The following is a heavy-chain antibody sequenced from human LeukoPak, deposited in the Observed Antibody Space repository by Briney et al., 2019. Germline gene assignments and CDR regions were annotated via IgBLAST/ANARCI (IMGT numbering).Heavy chain of an antibody. J-gene: IGHJ4*02. CDR1: GYTFTSYD. CDR3: ARIQSRIIAARPGNPAFDY. V-gene: IGHV1-18*01. CDR2: ISTYNDTT. Sequence: ASVKVSCKASGYTFTSYDVRWVRQAPGQGLEGMGWISTYNDTTQYAQKLQGRVTMTTDTSTSTVYMELKSLRSDDTAVYYCARIQSRIIAARPGNPAFDYWGRGTLVTVSS. D-gene: IGHD6-6*01.